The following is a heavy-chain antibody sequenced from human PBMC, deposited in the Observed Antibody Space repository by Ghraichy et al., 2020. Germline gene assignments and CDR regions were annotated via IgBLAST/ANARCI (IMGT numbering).Heavy chain of an antibody. Sequence: GGSLRLSCAASGFTFSSYGMHWVLQAPGKGLEWVAVISYDGSNKYYADSVKGRFTISRDNSKNTLYLQMNSLRAEDTAVYYCAKDLSGYDYYYYGMDVWGQGTTVTVSS. CDR2: ISYDGSNK. J-gene: IGHJ6*02. CDR1: GFTFSSYG. CDR3: AKDLSGYDYYYYGMDV. D-gene: IGHD5-12*01. V-gene: IGHV3-30*18.